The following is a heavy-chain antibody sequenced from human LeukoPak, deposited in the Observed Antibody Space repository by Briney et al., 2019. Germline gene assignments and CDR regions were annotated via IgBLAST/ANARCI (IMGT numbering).Heavy chain of an antibody. CDR3: ARGGITMIVVVIPFDY. V-gene: IGHV1-46*01. CDR2: INPSGGST. CDR1: GYTFTSYY. D-gene: IGHD3-22*01. Sequence: ASVKVSCKASGYTFTSYYMHWARQAPGQGLEWMGIINPSGGSTSYAQKFQGRVTMTRDTSTSTVYMELSSLRSEDTAVYYCARGGITMIVVVIPFDYWGQGTLVTVSS. J-gene: IGHJ4*02.